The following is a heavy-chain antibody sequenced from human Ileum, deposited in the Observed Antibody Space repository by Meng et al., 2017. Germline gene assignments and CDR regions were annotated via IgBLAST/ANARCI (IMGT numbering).Heavy chain of an antibody. CDR3: ASGHLDY. V-gene: IGHV3-53*01. CDR2: IHSGGNT. J-gene: IGHJ4*02. Sequence: EVQLGEAGGGLIQPGGSQRLSCAASGFIVSRTFMAWVRQAPGKGLEWVSIIHSGGNTYYADSVKGRFTISRDNSKNTVYLQMNSLRAEDTAIYYCASGHLDYWGQGTLVTVS. CDR1: GFIVSRTF.